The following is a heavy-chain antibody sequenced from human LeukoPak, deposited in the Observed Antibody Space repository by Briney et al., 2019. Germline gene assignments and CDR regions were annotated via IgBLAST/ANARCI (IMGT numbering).Heavy chain of an antibody. J-gene: IGHJ4*02. CDR3: ARERYYDSSGYDY. D-gene: IGHD3-22*01. Sequence: GGSLRLSCAASGFTFSHYELNWVRQAPGKGLEWISYIRSSGTTIYYADSVKGRFTISRDNAKNSLYLQMNSLRAEDTAVYYCARERYYDSSGYDYWGRGTLVTVSS. CDR1: GFTFSHYE. V-gene: IGHV3-48*03. CDR2: IRSSGTTI.